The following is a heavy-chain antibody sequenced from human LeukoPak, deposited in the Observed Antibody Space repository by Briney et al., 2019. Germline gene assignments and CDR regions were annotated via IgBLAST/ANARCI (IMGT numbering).Heavy chain of an antibody. J-gene: IGHJ3*02. D-gene: IGHD3-22*01. Sequence: SETLSLTCAVSGYSISSGYYWGWIRQPPGKGLEWIGSIYHSGSTYYNPSLKSRVTISVDTSKTQFSLKLSSVTAADTAVYYCAREYDSSGYYPSDAFDIWGQGTMVTVSS. CDR3: AREYDSSGYYPSDAFDI. CDR1: GYSISSGYY. CDR2: IYHSGST. V-gene: IGHV4-38-2*02.